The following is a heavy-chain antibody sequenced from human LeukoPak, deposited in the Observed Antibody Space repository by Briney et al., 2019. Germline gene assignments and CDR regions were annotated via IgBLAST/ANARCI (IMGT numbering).Heavy chain of an antibody. CDR1: GGSFSGYY. CDR3: ARAAWELPHSFDY. Sequence: KTSETLSLTCAVYGGSFSGYYWSWIRQPPGKGLEWIGEINHSGSTNYNPSLKSRVTISVDTSKNQFSLKLSSVTAADTAVYYCARAAWELPHSFDYWGQGTLVTVSS. CDR2: INHSGST. J-gene: IGHJ4*02. D-gene: IGHD1-26*01. V-gene: IGHV4-34*01.